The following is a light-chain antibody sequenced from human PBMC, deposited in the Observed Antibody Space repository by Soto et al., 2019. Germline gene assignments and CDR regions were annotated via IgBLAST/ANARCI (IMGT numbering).Light chain of an antibody. Sequence: EIVMTQSPATLSVSQGERTTLSFTASRYSYSNVAWFQQRPGQPPRLLIYRASTRATSPPARFSGSGSGTEFTLTITRLQSEDFALYYCQQYHNLWTFGQGTEVEIK. CDR2: RAS. CDR1: RYSYSN. V-gene: IGKV3-15*01. J-gene: IGKJ1*01. CDR3: QQYHNLWT.